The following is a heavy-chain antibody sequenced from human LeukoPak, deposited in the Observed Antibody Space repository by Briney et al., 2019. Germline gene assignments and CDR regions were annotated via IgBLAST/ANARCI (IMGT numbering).Heavy chain of an antibody. CDR1: GFTFSSYA. CDR3: ARSRRSTFVDAFDI. Sequence: GGSLRLSCAASGFTFSSYAMHWVRQAPGKGLEWVSGISWNSGSIGYADSVKGRFTISRDNAKNSLYLQMNSLRAEDTALYYCARSRRSTFVDAFDIWGQGTMVTVSS. V-gene: IGHV3-9*01. D-gene: IGHD1-1*01. CDR2: ISWNSGSI. J-gene: IGHJ3*02.